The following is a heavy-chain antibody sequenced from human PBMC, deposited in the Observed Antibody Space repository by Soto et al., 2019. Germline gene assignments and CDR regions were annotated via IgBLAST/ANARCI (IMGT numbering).Heavy chain of an antibody. Sequence: PGGSLRLSCSASGFTFSNYDMVWVRQAPGKGLEYISAITSHGHITYYADSVKGRFTISRDNSKNTVYLQMNSLGVEDTAVYYCARVGPLADYYYYGSDVWGHGTTVTVSS. J-gene: IGHJ6*02. V-gene: IGHV3-64*04. CDR1: GFTFSNYD. D-gene: IGHD3-16*01. CDR2: ITSHGHIT. CDR3: ARVGPLADYYYYGSDV.